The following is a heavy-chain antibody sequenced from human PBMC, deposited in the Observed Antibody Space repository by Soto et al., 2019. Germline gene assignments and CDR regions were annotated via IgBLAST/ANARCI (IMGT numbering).Heavy chain of an antibody. Sequence: PGGSLRLSCAASGFTVSNSFLIWLRQVPGRGLEFVSVIYGGGGTAYAESVQGRFTISRDNYKNTLFLQMNSLRVEDSAVYYCARDLINKAFDIWGQGTMVTVSS. J-gene: IGHJ3*02. CDR1: GFTVSNSF. D-gene: IGHD3-16*01. CDR3: ARDLINKAFDI. V-gene: IGHV3-66*01. CDR2: IYGGGGT.